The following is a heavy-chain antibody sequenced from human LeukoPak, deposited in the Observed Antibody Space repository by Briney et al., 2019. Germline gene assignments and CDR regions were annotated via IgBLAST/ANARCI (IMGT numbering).Heavy chain of an antibody. J-gene: IGHJ6*02. D-gene: IGHD6-13*01. Sequence: SETLSLTCTVSGGSVSSGSYYWSWIRQPPGKGLEWIGYIYYSGSTNYNPSLKSRVTISVDTSKNQFSLKLSSVTAADTAVYYCARDQGSSWSYYYYGMDVWGQGTTVTVSS. CDR2: IYYSGST. CDR3: ARDQGSSWSYYYYGMDV. V-gene: IGHV4-61*01. CDR1: GGSVSSGSYY.